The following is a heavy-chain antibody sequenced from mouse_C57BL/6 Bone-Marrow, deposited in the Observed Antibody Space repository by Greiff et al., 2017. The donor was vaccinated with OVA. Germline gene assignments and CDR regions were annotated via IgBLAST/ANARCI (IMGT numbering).Heavy chain of an antibody. J-gene: IGHJ1*03. CDR2: IWPGGGT. Sequence: VQLQQSGPGLVAPSQSLSITCTVSGFSLTSYAISWVRQPPGKGLEWLGVIWPGGGTNYNSALKSRLSISKDNSKSQVFLKMNSLQTDDTARYYCARNFYDYDGDWYFDVWGTGTTVTVSS. CDR3: ARNFYDYDGDWYFDV. V-gene: IGHV2-9-1*01. D-gene: IGHD2-4*01. CDR1: GFSLTSYA.